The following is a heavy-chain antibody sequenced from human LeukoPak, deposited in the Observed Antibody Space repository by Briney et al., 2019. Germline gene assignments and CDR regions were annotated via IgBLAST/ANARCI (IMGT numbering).Heavy chain of an antibody. V-gene: IGHV4-34*01. CDR2: INHSGST. D-gene: IGHD6-13*01. CDR1: GGSFSGYY. J-gene: IGHJ5*02. CDR3: ARGKRGPAAALWFDP. Sequence: SETLSLTCAVYGGSFSGYYWSWIRQPPGKGLEWIGEINHSGSTNYNPSLKSRVTISVDTSKNQFSLKLSSVTAADTAVYCCARGKRGPAAALWFDPWGRGTLVTVSS.